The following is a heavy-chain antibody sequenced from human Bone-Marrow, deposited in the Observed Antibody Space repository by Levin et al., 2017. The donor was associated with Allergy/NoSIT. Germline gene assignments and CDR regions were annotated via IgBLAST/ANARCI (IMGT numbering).Heavy chain of an antibody. CDR2: INSEGSGT. J-gene: IGHJ4*02. D-gene: IGHD6-13*01. Sequence: PGESLKISCAASGFTFSAYWMHWVRQAPGKGLVWVSYINSEGSGTSYADSVKGRFTISRDNAKNTLYLQMNSLRAEDTAVYYCARISAVDTGGFGYWGQGALVTVSS. CDR3: ARISAVDTGGFGY. V-gene: IGHV3-74*01. CDR1: GFTFSAYW.